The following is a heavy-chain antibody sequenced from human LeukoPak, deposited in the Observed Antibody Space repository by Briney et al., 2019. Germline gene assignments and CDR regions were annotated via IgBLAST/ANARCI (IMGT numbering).Heavy chain of an antibody. Sequence: ASVKVSCKASGYTFTGYYMHWVRQAPGQGLEWMGWINPNSGGTNYAQKFQGRVTMTRDTSISTAYMELSRLRSDDTAVYYCARGRVREVYYYYMDVWGKGTTVTISS. J-gene: IGHJ6*03. CDR1: GYTFTGYY. D-gene: IGHD3-10*01. V-gene: IGHV1-2*02. CDR2: INPNSGGT. CDR3: ARGRVREVYYYYMDV.